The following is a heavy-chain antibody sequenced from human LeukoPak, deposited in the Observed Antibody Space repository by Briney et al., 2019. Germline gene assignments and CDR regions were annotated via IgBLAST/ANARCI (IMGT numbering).Heavy chain of an antibody. J-gene: IGHJ4*02. CDR1: GGSISSGSYY. V-gene: IGHV4-61*02. CDR3: ARDPYGSGSYSGSY. Sequence: PSETLSLTCTVSGGSISSGSYYWSWIRQPAGKGLEWIGRIYTSGSTNYNPSLKSRVTISVDTSKNQFSLKLSSVTAADTAVYYCARDPYGSGSYSGSYWGQGTLVTVSS. D-gene: IGHD3-10*01. CDR2: IYTSGST.